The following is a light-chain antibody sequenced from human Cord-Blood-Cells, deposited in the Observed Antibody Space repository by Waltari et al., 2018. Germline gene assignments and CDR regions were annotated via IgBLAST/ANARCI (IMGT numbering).Light chain of an antibody. CDR3: QQYNSYSRT. Sequence: DIQMTQSPSTLSASVGDRVTITCRASQSISSWLAWYQQKPGKAPKLLLYKASSLESGVPSRFSGSGSGTEVTLTISSLQPDDFATYYCQQYNSYSRTFGQGTKVEIK. CDR1: QSISSW. J-gene: IGKJ1*01. CDR2: KAS. V-gene: IGKV1-5*03.